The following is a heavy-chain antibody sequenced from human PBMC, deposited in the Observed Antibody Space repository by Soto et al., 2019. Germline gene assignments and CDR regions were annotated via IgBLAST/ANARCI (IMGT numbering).Heavy chain of an antibody. CDR1: GGSFSGGG. J-gene: IGHJ6*02. D-gene: IGHD3-3*01. V-gene: IGHV4-34*01. CDR3: ARETYYDFWSGYYPSAVDYYYYGMDV. Sequence: SETLSLTCAVYGGSFSGGGWSWIRQPPGKGLEWIGEINHSGSTNYNPSLKSRVTISVDTSKNQFSLKLSSVTAADTAVYYCARETYYDFWSGYYPSAVDYYYYGMDVWGQGTTVTVSS. CDR2: INHSGST.